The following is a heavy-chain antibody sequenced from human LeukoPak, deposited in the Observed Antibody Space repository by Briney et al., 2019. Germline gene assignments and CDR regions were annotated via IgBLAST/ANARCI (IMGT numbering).Heavy chain of an antibody. D-gene: IGHD1-26*01. CDR1: GASISGSGYY. CDR2: IYDSGST. Sequence: SETLSLTCTVSGASISGSGYYWGWIRQPPGKGLEWIGNIYDSGSTYYNASLQSRVTISIDASKNQFSLRLSSVTAADTAMYYCAKSGGYGLIDYWGQGTLVTVSS. V-gene: IGHV4-39*01. CDR3: AKSGGYGLIDY. J-gene: IGHJ4*02.